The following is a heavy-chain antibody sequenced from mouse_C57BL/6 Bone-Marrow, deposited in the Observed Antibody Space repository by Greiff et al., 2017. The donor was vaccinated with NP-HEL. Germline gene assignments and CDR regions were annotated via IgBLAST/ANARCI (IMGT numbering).Heavy chain of an antibody. J-gene: IGHJ4*01. CDR1: GFNIKNTY. V-gene: IGHV14-3*01. Sequence: VHVKQSVAELVRPGASVKLSCTASGFNIKNTYMHWVKQRPEQGLEWIGRIDPAIGNTKYAPKFQGKATITADTSSNTAYLQLSSLTSEDTAIYYGASYSNYVKYYAMDYWGQGTSVTVSS. D-gene: IGHD2-5*01. CDR3: ASYSNYVKYYAMDY. CDR2: IDPAIGNT.